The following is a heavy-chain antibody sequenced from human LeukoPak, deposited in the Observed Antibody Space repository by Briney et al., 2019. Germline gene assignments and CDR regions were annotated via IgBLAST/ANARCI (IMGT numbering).Heavy chain of an antibody. Sequence: ETLSLTCTVSGGSISSYYRSWIRQPPGKGLEWIGYIYYSGSTNYNPSLKSRVTISVDTSKNQFSLQLNSVTPEDTAVYYCARGAGTLNYWGQGTLVTVSS. D-gene: IGHD6-13*01. J-gene: IGHJ4*02. CDR2: IYYSGST. V-gene: IGHV4-59*12. CDR3: ARGAGTLNY. CDR1: GGSISSYY.